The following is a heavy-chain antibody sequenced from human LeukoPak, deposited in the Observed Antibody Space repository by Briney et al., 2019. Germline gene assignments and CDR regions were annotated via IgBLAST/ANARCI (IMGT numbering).Heavy chain of an antibody. V-gene: IGHV4-61*09. Sequence: SETLSLTCTVSGGSISGGSYYWSWIRQPAGKGLEWIGHIYTSGSTNYNPSLKSRVTISVDTSKNQFSLKLSSVTAADTAVYYCAGRRRGGSGGSWTWNWYFDLWGRGTLVTVSS. D-gene: IGHD2-15*01. CDR1: GGSISGGSYY. CDR2: IYTSGST. J-gene: IGHJ2*01. CDR3: AGRRRGGSGGSWTWNWYFDL.